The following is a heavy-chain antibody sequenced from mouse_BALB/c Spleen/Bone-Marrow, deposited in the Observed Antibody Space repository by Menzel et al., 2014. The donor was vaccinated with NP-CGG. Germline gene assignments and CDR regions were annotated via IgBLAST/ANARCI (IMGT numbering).Heavy chain of an antibody. CDR1: GFDFRTYW. D-gene: IGHD1-1*01. J-gene: IGHJ3*01. V-gene: IGHV4-1*02. CDR3: ARMGYYGWLAY. CDR2: INPDSKTK. Sequence: EVQLQQSGGGLVQPGGFLKLSCAASGFDFRTYWMSWVRQAPGKGLAWIGEINPDSKTKNYAPSLKDKFIISRDNAKNTLYLQMSKVRSEDTALYYCARMGYYGWLAYWGQGTLVTVSA.